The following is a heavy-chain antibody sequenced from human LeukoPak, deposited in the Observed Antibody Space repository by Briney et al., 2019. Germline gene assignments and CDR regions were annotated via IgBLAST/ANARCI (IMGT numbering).Heavy chain of an antibody. D-gene: IGHD4-17*01. J-gene: IGHJ6*02. CDR1: GFTFSDYY. Sequence: PGRSLRLSCAASGFTFSDYYMSWIRQAPGKGLEWVSYISSSGSTIYYADSVKGRFTISRDNAKNSLYLQMNSLRAEDTAVYYCARFATSTVTTFTYYYYGMDVWGQGTTVTVSS. CDR3: ARFATSTVTTFTYYYYGMDV. CDR2: ISSSGSTI. V-gene: IGHV3-11*01.